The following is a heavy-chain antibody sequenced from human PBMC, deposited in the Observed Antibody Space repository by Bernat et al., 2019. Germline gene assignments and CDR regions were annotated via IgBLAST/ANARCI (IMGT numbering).Heavy chain of an antibody. Sequence: EVQLVESGGGLVQPGGSLRLSCAASGFTFSSYEMNWVRQAPGKGLEWVSYISSSGSTIYYADSVKGRFTISRENAKNSLYLQMNSLRAEDTAVYYCARGRTIFGVVNYYYYYYMDVWGKGTTVTVSS. CDR3: ARGRTIFGVVNYYYYYYMDV. D-gene: IGHD3-3*01. V-gene: IGHV3-48*03. CDR1: GFTFSSYE. J-gene: IGHJ6*03. CDR2: ISSSGSTI.